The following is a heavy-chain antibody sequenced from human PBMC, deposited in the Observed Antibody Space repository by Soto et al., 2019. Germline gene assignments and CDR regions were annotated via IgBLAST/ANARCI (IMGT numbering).Heavy chain of an antibody. D-gene: IGHD3-3*02. J-gene: IGHJ6*02. CDR1: GGTFSTAA. CDR3: ASDQDRPQLGGNYYYIMDV. V-gene: IGHV1-69*12. CDR2: IMPIFRTA. Sequence: QVQVEQSGAEVKKPGSSVKVSCKASGGTFSTAAISWVRQAPGQGLEWMGGIMPIFRTADYAQKFQGRVTITADESTSTAYLELRSPSAEDTAIYYCASDQDRPQLGGNYYYIMDVWGQGTKVTVYS.